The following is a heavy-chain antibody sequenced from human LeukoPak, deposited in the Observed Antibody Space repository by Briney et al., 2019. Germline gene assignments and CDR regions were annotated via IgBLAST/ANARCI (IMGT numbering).Heavy chain of an antibody. Sequence: GGSLRLSCAASGFTFSSYSMNWVRQAPGKGLEWVSYISSSTSTIYYADSVKGRFTISRDNAKNSLYLQMNSLRAEDTALYYCARGDCSGGSCYLSLTTIDYWGQGTLVTVSS. J-gene: IGHJ4*02. CDR3: ARGDCSGGSCYLSLTTIDY. CDR2: ISSSTSTI. CDR1: GFTFSSYS. V-gene: IGHV3-48*01. D-gene: IGHD2-15*01.